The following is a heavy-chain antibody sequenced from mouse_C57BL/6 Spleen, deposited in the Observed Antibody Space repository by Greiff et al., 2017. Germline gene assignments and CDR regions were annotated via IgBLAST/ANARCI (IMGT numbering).Heavy chain of an antibody. V-gene: IGHV5-4*01. CDR3: ARDVTWYFDV. J-gene: IGHJ1*03. CDR1: GFTFSIYA. CDR2: ISDGGSYT. Sequence: EVQLVESGGGLVKPGGSLKLSCAASGFTFSIYAMSWVRQTPEKRLEWVATISDGGSYTYYPDNVKGRFTISRDNAKNNLYLQMSHLKSEDTALYYCARDVTWYFDVWGTGTTVTVSS.